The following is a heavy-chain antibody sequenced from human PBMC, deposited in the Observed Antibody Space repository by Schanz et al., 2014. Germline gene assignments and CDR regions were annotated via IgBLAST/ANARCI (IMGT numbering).Heavy chain of an antibody. D-gene: IGHD2-15*01. Sequence: QVQLLQFGGGVVQPGRSLRLSCAASGFTFSSYAMSWVRQAPGKGLEWVAVISYDGSNKYYADSVKGRFTISRDNSENTLYLQMNSLSADDTAVFYCAKGMGYCSGGTCYDYYYYGLDVWGQGTTVTVSS. CDR1: GFTFSSYA. CDR2: ISYDGSNK. CDR3: AKGMGYCSGGTCYDYYYYGLDV. J-gene: IGHJ6*02. V-gene: IGHV3-30-3*01.